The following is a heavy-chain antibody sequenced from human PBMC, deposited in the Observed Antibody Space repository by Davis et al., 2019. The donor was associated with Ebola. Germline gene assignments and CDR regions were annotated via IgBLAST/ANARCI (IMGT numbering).Heavy chain of an antibody. CDR1: GGSISSAGYS. D-gene: IGHD2-2*01. Sequence: MPSETLSLTCAVSGGSISSAGYSWNRIRQSPGKGLEWLGYMFQTGYTYYNPSLKSRVTISMDTSKNHFSLKLVSVTAADTAVYYCARGCTFIVVHGTDWFDPWGQGILVTVSS. J-gene: IGHJ5*02. CDR3: ARGCTFIVVHGTDWFDP. V-gene: IGHV4-30-2*06. CDR2: MFQTGYT.